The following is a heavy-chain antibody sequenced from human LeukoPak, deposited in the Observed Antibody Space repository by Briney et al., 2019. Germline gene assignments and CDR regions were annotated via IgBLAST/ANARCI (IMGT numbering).Heavy chain of an antibody. Sequence: PSETLSLTCTVSGGSISSGGYYWSWIRQHPGKGLEWIGYIYYSGSTYYNPSLKSRVTISVDTSKNQFSLKLSSVTAADTAVYYCARYGGDENWFDPWGQGTLVTVSS. CDR3: ARYGGDENWFDP. D-gene: IGHD2-21*02. J-gene: IGHJ5*02. CDR2: IYYSGST. V-gene: IGHV4-31*03. CDR1: GGSISSGGYY.